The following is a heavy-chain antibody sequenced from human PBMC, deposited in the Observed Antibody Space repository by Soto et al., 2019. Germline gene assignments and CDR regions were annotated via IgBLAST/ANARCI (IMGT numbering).Heavy chain of an antibody. J-gene: IGHJ5*02. Sequence: ASVKVSCKASGYSFDNFGISWVRQAQGQGLEWMGWISAYDGKTNYAQKFQGRVTMTTDTSTTTAYMELRSLRSDDTAVYYCARDRRVSMYGVVITAFDPWGQGTLVTVSS. CDR2: ISAYDGKT. CDR1: GYSFDNFG. D-gene: IGHD3-3*01. V-gene: IGHV1-18*01. CDR3: ARDRRVSMYGVVITAFDP.